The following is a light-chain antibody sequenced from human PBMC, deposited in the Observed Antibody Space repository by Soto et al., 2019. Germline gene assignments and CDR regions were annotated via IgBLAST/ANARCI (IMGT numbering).Light chain of an antibody. V-gene: IGKV3-11*01. CDR3: QQHSHWPPWT. J-gene: IGKJ1*01. Sequence: VLTQSPATLSFSPGERATLSCRASENVRTFVDWYQQKPGQAPRLLIYGASNRATDIPARFSGSGSGTDFTLTISNLEPEDFAVYYCQQHSHWPPWTFGQGTKVDNK. CDR2: GAS. CDR1: ENVRTF.